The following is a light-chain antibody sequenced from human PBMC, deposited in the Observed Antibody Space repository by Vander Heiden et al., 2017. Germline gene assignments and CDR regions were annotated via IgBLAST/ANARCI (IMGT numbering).Light chain of an antibody. V-gene: IGLV2-14*01. CDR2: GVT. Sequence: QSALNQPASVSGSPGQSITISCTGTSSDVGGYNYVSWYQQHPGKTPKLIIFGVTNRPSGVSSRFSGSKSGNTASLTISGLQVEDEADYYCTSYTSSDTLVFGTGTKVTVL. J-gene: IGLJ1*01. CDR1: SSDVGGYNY. CDR3: TSYTSSDTLV.